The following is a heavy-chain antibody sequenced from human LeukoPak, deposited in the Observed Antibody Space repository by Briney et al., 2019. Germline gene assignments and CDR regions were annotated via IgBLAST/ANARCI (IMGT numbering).Heavy chain of an antibody. CDR1: GFTFSSYS. Sequence: PGGSLRLSCAASGFTFSSYSMNWVRQAPGKGLGWVSSISSSSNYIYYADSVKGRFTISRDNAKNSLYLQMNSLRAEDTAVYYCALSSWYHSGDYWGQGTLVTVSS. V-gene: IGHV3-21*01. CDR2: ISSSSNYI. J-gene: IGHJ4*02. CDR3: ALSSWYHSGDY. D-gene: IGHD6-13*01.